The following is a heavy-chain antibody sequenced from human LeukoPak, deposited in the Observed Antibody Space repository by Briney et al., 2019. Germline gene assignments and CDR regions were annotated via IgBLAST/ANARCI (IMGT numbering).Heavy chain of an antibody. CDR2: TNPGGDNT. CDR3: ARIRDGYNDAYDI. V-gene: IGHV1-46*01. CDR1: GYTFTNYY. J-gene: IGHJ3*02. Sequence: ASVKVSCKASGYTFTNYYIHWVRQAPGQGLEWMGLTNPGGDNTDYAQNFQGRVTMTRDTSTSTVYMGLSSLRSEDTAVCYCARIRDGYNDAYDIWGQGTMVTVSS. D-gene: IGHD5-24*01.